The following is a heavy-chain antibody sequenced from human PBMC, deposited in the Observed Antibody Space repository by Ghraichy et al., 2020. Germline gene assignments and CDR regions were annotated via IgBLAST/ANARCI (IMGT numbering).Heavy chain of an antibody. D-gene: IGHD1-1*01. V-gene: IGHV3-23*01. CDR3: AKVSRYSWNGPFDY. CDR1: GFTFSSFA. Sequence: GGSLRLSCEASGFTFSSFAMSWVRQAPGRGLEWVSVIVGRGSSTYSADSVKGRFTISRDNSKSTLYLQMNSLRAEDTAVYYCAKVSRYSWNGPFDYWDQGTLLTVSS. J-gene: IGHJ4*02. CDR2: IVGRGSST.